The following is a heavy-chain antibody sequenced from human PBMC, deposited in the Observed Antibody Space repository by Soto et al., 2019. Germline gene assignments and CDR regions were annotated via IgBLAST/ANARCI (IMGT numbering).Heavy chain of an antibody. D-gene: IGHD2-2*01. J-gene: IGHJ4*02. Sequence: QGQLVQSGAEVKKSGATVKVSCKASGFVFSSYGINWVRQAPGQGLEWMGCISSFNGSKYAQKFQDRVTLTTDTPTSTAYLELRGLKSDDTAVYYCARDLRGFCRSANCYGDFDYWGQGTLISVSS. CDR3: ARDLRGFCRSANCYGDFDY. V-gene: IGHV1-18*01. CDR1: GFVFSSYG. CDR2: ISSFNGS.